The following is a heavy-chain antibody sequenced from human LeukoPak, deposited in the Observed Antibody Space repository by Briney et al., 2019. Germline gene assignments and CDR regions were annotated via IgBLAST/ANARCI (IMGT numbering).Heavy chain of an antibody. CDR2: IWYDGSNK. V-gene: IGHV3-33*08. Sequence: GGSLRLSCAASRFTFSSYWMHWVRQAPGKGLEWVAVIWYDGSNKYYADSVKGRFTISRDDSKNTLYLQMNSLRAEDTAVYYCAASYSGYEVFDYWGQGTLVTVSS. D-gene: IGHD5-12*01. CDR3: AASYSGYEVFDY. CDR1: RFTFSSYW. J-gene: IGHJ4*02.